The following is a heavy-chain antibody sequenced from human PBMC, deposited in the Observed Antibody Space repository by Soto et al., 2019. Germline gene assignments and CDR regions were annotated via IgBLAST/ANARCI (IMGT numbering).Heavy chain of an antibody. CDR2: IFYNGTA. CDR3: ARIGGWYDIDF. CDR1: GGSVSSGSFH. Sequence: SETLSLTCSVSGGSVSSGSFHWSWIRQPPGKGLQFIGSIFYNGTANYSPSLKNRVSISIDTSQSQFFLQLISVAAADTAVYYCARIGGWYDIDFWGQGSLVTVS. D-gene: IGHD6-19*01. J-gene: IGHJ4*02. V-gene: IGHV4-61*01.